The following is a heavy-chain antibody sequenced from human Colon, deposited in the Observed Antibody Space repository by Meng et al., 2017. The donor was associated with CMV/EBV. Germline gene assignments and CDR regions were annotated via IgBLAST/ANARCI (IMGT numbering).Heavy chain of an antibody. Sequence: GGSLRLSCEGSGFTFSSYAMTWVRQAPGKGLEWLSVIGGTGTIINYADSVKGRFAISRDNSTNTLYLEMNALRPEDTALYHCAYGGGQLRPIWGRGTRVTVSS. CDR3: AYGGGQLRPI. J-gene: IGHJ2*01. CDR2: IGGTGTII. CDR1: GFTFSSYA. V-gene: IGHV3-23*01. D-gene: IGHD4-17*01.